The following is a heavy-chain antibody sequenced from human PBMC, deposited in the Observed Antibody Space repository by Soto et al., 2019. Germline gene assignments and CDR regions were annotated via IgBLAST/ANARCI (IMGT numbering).Heavy chain of an antibody. Sequence: PGGSLRLSCAASGFTVSSNYMSWVRQAPGKGLEWVSVIYSGGSGSTQYADSVKGRFTISRDNSKNMLYLQMNSLRAEDTAVYYCARLAGGFSYFFDYWGQGTLVTV. CDR2: IYSGGSGST. CDR1: GFTVSSNY. D-gene: IGHD3-10*01. J-gene: IGHJ4*02. CDR3: ARLAGGFSYFFDY. V-gene: IGHV3-53*01.